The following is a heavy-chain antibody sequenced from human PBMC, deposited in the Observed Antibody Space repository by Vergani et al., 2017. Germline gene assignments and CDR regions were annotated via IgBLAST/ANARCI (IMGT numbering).Heavy chain of an antibody. CDR1: GYTFTGYY. CDR3: ARASITFGGVIVMAY. V-gene: IGHV1-2*02. Sequence: QVQLVQSGAEVKKPGASVKVSCKASGYTFTGYYMHWVRQAPGQGLEWMGWINPNSGGTNYAQKFQGRVTMTRDTSISTAYMGLSRLRSDDTAVYYCARASITFGGVIVMAYWGQGTLVTVSS. D-gene: IGHD3-16*02. J-gene: IGHJ4*02. CDR2: INPNSGGT.